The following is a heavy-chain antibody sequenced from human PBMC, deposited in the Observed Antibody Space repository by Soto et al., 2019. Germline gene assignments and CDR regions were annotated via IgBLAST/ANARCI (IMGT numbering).Heavy chain of an antibody. J-gene: IGHJ4*02. CDR1: GFTFRNYA. Sequence: VQLVESGGGLVQPGRSLRLSCAASGFTFRNYAMHWVRRAPGKGLEWVSGISWHSGTIGYADSVRGRFTISRDNAKNYLYLQMNSLRPEDTALYYCVKEKLYSNYEYYFDYWGQGTLVTVSS. D-gene: IGHD4-4*01. V-gene: IGHV3-9*01. CDR3: VKEKLYSNYEYYFDY. CDR2: ISWHSGTI.